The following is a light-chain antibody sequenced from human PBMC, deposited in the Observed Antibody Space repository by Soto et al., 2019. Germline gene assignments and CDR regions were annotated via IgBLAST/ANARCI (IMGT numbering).Light chain of an antibody. CDR3: QQCFWHWT. V-gene: IGKV1-5*03. CDR2: KAS. Sequence: DIQITQSPSTLSGSVGDRVTMTCRASQTISSWLAWYQRKPGKAPKLLIYKASTLESGVPSRFGGSGSGTEFTLSITSLQPDDFATYYCQQCFWHWTFGHGTKVDIK. CDR1: QTISSW. J-gene: IGKJ1*01.